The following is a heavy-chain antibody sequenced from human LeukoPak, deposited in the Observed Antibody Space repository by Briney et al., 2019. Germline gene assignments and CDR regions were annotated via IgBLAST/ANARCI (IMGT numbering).Heavy chain of an antibody. CDR1: GGSFSGYY. Sequence: SETLSLTCAVYGGSFSGYYWSWIRQPPGKGLEWIGEINHSGSTNYNPSLKSRVTISVVTSKNQFSLKLSSVTAADTAVYYCARGPPYIVVVTGIGFFDPWGQGTLVTVSS. V-gene: IGHV4-34*01. CDR3: ARGPPYIVVVTGIGFFDP. D-gene: IGHD2-21*02. CDR2: INHSGST. J-gene: IGHJ5*02.